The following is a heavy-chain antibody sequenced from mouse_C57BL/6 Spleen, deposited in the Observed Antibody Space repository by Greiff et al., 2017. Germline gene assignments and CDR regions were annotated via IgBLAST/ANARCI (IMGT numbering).Heavy chain of an antibody. V-gene: IGHV1-15*01. CDR3: TRWGTAQATPFAY. J-gene: IGHJ3*01. Sequence: VQLVESGAELVRPGASVTLSCKASGYTFTDYEMHWVKQTPVHGLEWIGAIDPETGGTAYNQKFKGKAILTADKSSSTAYMELRSLTSEDSAVYYCTRWGTAQATPFAYWGQGTLVTVSA. CDR2: IDPETGGT. D-gene: IGHD3-2*02. CDR1: GYTFTDYE.